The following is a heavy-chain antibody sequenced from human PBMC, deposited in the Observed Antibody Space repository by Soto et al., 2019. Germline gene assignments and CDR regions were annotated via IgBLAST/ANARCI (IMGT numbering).Heavy chain of an antibody. CDR3: AREHYDLWSGSKNWFDP. Sequence: QVQLVQSGAEVKKPGSSVKVSCTASGGTFSSYAISWVRQAPGQGLEWMGGIIPIFGTANYAQKFQGRVTITAVKSTSTAYMELCSLRSEDTAVYYCAREHYDLWSGSKNWFDPWGQGTLVTVSS. V-gene: IGHV1-69*06. J-gene: IGHJ5*02. CDR1: GGTFSSYA. CDR2: IIPIFGTA. D-gene: IGHD3-3*01.